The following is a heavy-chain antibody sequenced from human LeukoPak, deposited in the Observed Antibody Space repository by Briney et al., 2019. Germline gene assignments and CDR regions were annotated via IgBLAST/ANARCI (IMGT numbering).Heavy chain of an antibody. CDR1: GFTFDDYG. J-gene: IGHJ3*02. D-gene: IGHD3-10*01. CDR3: ARMSYYYGSGSPSSAFDI. V-gene: IGHV3-20*01. CDR2: INWNGGST. Sequence: GGSLRLSCAASGFTFDDYGMSWVRQAPGKGLEWVSGINWNGGSTGYADSVKGRFTISRDNAKNSLYLQMNSLRAEDTALYHCARMSYYYGSGSPSSAFDIWGQGTMVTVPS.